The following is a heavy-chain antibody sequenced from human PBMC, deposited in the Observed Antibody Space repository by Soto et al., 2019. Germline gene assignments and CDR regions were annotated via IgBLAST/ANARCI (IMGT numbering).Heavy chain of an antibody. J-gene: IGHJ4*02. CDR3: AKPWLTMIVVVTLPNY. D-gene: IGHD3-22*01. CDR2: ISYDGSNK. Sequence: QVQLVESGGGVVQPGRSLRLSCAASGFTFSSYGMHWVRQAPGKGLEWVAVISYDGSNKYYADSVKGRFTISRDNSKNTLYLQMNSLRAEDTAVYYCAKPWLTMIVVVTLPNYWGQGTLVTVSS. V-gene: IGHV3-30*18. CDR1: GFTFSSYG.